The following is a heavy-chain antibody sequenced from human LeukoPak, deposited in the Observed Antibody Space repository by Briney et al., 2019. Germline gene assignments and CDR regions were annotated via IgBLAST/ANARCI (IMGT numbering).Heavy chain of an antibody. J-gene: IGHJ4*02. CDR1: GGSISSGGYS. V-gene: IGHV4-30-2*03. Sequence: SQTLSLTCAVSGGSISSGGYSWSWIRQPPGKGLEWIGSIYYGGYTYYNPSLKSRVTISVDTSKNQFSLKLSSVTAADTAIYYCQSRFLEWLLDYWGQGTLVTVSS. CDR2: IYYGGYT. D-gene: IGHD3-3*01. CDR3: QSRFLEWLLDY.